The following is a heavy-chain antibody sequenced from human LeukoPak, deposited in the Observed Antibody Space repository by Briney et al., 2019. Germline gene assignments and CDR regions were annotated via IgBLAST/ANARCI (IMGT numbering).Heavy chain of an antibody. J-gene: IGHJ5*02. CDR2: ISYDGSNK. CDR3: AKGYCSSTSCYTGWFDP. CDR1: GLTFSSYG. D-gene: IGHD2-2*02. Sequence: GGSLRLSCAASGLTFSSYGMHWVRQAPGKGLEWVAVISYDGSNKYYADSVKGRFTISRDNSKNTLYLQMNSLRAEDTAVYYCAKGYCSSTSCYTGWFDPWGQGTLVTVSS. V-gene: IGHV3-30*18.